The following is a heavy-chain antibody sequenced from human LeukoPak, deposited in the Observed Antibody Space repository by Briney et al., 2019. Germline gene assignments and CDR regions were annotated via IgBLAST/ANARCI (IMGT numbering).Heavy chain of an antibody. Sequence: ASVKVSCKASGFTVTNYGITWVRQAPGQGLEWMGWISAYNGNTNYAQKFQGRVTMTTDTSTSTAYMELRSLRSDDTAVYYCARDPSNSSGWFPYFDYWGQGTLVTVSS. CDR3: ARDPSNSSGWFPYFDY. D-gene: IGHD6-19*01. V-gene: IGHV1-18*01. CDR2: ISAYNGNT. CDR1: GFTVTNYG. J-gene: IGHJ4*02.